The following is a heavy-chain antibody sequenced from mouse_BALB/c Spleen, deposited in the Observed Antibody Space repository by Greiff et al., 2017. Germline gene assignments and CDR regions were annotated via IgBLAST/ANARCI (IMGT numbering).Heavy chain of an antibody. D-gene: IGHD2-4*01. CDR2: IYPGDGDT. V-gene: IGHV1-87*01. CDR1: GYTFTSYW. CDR3: ARSMITYYFDY. J-gene: IGHJ2*01. Sequence: VKLQESGAELARPGASVKLSCKASGYTFTSYWMQWVKQRPGQGLEWIGAIYPGDGDTRYTQKFKGKATLTADKSSSTAYMQLSSLASEDSAVYYCARSMITYYFDYWGQGTTLTVSS.